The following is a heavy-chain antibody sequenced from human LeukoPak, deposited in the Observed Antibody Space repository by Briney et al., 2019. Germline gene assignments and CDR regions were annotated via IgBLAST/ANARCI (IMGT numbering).Heavy chain of an antibody. CDR3: AKQRSGGSWSDAFDI. V-gene: IGHV3-23*01. CDR2: ISGSGGST. D-gene: IGHD2-15*01. Sequence: GGSLRLSCATSGFTFSSYAMSWVRQAPGKGLDWVSAISGSGGSTYYADSVKGRFTTSRDNSKNTLYLQMNSLRAEDTAVYYCAKQRSGGSWSDAFDIWGQGTMVTVSS. CDR1: GFTFSSYA. J-gene: IGHJ3*02.